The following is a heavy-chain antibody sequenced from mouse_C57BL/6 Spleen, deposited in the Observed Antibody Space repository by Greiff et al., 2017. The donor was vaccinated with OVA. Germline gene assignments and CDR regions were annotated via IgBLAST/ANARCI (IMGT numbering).Heavy chain of an antibody. J-gene: IGHJ3*01. D-gene: IGHD1-1*01. CDR3: ARGNSHYGGLFAY. CDR2: IYPGSGST. CDR1: GYTFTSYW. Sequence: QVQLQQSGAELVKPGASVKMSCKASGYTFTSYWITWVKQRPGQGLEWIGDIYPGSGSTNYNEKFKSKATLTVDTSSSTAYMQLSSLTSEDSAVYYCARGNSHYGGLFAYWGQGTLVTVSA. V-gene: IGHV1-55*01.